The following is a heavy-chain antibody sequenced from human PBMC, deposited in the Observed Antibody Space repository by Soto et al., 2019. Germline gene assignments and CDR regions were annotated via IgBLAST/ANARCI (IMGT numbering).Heavy chain of an antibody. V-gene: IGHV1-8*01. D-gene: IGHD1-26*01. CDR3: ARGVDAGVDY. CDR2: MQPNSGNT. Sequence: ASVKVSCKASGYTFTNFDINWVLQATGQGLEWMGWMQPNSGNTGYAQKFQGRVTMTRDTSISTAYMELSSLRSDDTAVYYCARGVDAGVDYWGQGTLVTVSS. CDR1: GYTFTNFD. J-gene: IGHJ4*02.